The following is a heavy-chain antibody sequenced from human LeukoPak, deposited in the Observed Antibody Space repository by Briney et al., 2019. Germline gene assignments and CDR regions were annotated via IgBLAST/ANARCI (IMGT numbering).Heavy chain of an antibody. CDR2: IWYDGGNK. J-gene: IGHJ6*02. CDR3: ARMQWPGPYYYYGMDV. Sequence: GGSLRLSCAASGFTFSSYGMHWVRQAPGKGLEWVAVIWYDGGNKYYADSVKGRFTISRDNSKNTLYLQMNSLRAEDTAVYYCARMQWPGPYYYYGMDVWGQGTTVTVSS. CDR1: GFTFSSYG. D-gene: IGHD6-19*01. V-gene: IGHV3-33*01.